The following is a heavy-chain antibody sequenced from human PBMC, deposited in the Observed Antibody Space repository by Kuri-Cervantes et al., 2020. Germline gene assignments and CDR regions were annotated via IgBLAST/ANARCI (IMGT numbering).Heavy chain of an antibody. CDR2: ISSSGSTI. D-gene: IGHD3-3*01. CDR1: GFTFSDYY. CDR3: ARDFGAFWSGYYSQGGDMDV. V-gene: IGHV3-11*04. J-gene: IGHJ6*03. Sequence: GESLKISCAASGFTFSDYYMSWIRQAPGKGLEWVSYISSSGSTIYYADSVKGRLTISRDNAKNSLYLQMNSLRAEDTAVYYCARDFGAFWSGYYSQGGDMDVWGKGTTVTVSS.